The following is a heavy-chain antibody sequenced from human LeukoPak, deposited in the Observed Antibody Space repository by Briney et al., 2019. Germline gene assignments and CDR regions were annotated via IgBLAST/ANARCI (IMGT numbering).Heavy chain of an antibody. D-gene: IGHD4-17*01. CDR1: GFTLSNYG. V-gene: IGHV3-30*02. CDR2: IPHDGSNE. Sequence: PGGSLRLSCAASGFTLSNYGMHWVRQAPGKGLEWVAFIPHDGSNEHYVDSVKGRFTISRDNSKNTLYLQMNSLRAEDTAVYYCARADYGDYVDYWGQGTLVTVSS. CDR3: ARADYGDYVDY. J-gene: IGHJ4*02.